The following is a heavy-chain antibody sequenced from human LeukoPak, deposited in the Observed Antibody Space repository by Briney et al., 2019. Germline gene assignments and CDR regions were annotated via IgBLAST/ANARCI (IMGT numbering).Heavy chain of an antibody. D-gene: IGHD6-6*01. V-gene: IGHV1-2*02. CDR2: INPNSGGT. Sequence: ASVKVSCKSSGYTFTDYYMHWVRQAPGQGLEWMGWINPNSGGTNYAQKFQGRVTMTRDTSISTVYMEMSRLRSDDTAVYYCARESVPAVAARRGLNYWGQGTLVAVSS. J-gene: IGHJ4*02. CDR1: GYTFTDYY. CDR3: ARESVPAVAARRGLNY.